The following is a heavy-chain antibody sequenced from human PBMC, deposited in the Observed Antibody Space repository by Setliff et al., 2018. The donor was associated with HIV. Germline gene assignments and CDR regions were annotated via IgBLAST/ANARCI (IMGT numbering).Heavy chain of an antibody. CDR2: IYYSGST. CDR1: GGSISSYY. J-gene: IGHJ3*02. CDR3: ARESMLRGLRHAVDI. V-gene: IGHV4-59*12. Sequence: SETLSLTCTVSGGSISSYYWSWIRQPPGKGLEWIGYIYYSGSTNYNPSLKSRVTISVDTSKNQFSLKLSSVTAADTAIYYCARESMLRGLRHAVDIWGQGTMVTVSS. D-gene: IGHD3-10*01.